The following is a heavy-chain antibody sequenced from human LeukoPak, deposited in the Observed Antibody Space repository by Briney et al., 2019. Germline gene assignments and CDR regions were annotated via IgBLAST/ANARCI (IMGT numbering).Heavy chain of an antibody. CDR2: IYPGDSDT. CDR3: ARHQGSRGYSYGYPDY. CDR1: GYSFTSYW. Sequence: GESLKISCKGSGYSFTSYWIGWVRQMPGKGLEWMGIIYPGDSDTRYSPSFQGQVTISADKSISTAYLQWSSLKASDTAMYYCARHQGSRGYSYGYPDYWGQGTLVTVSS. D-gene: IGHD5-18*01. V-gene: IGHV5-51*01. J-gene: IGHJ4*02.